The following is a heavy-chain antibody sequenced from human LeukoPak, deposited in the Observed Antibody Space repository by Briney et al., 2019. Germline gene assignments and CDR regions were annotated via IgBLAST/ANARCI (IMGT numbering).Heavy chain of an antibody. D-gene: IGHD1-14*01. CDR1: GGSFSGYY. V-gene: IGHV4-34*01. J-gene: IGHJ4*02. CDR3: ARVVYAGGVGY. Sequence: SETLSLTCAVYGGSFSGYYWSWIRQPPGKGREWIGEINHSGSTNYNPSLKSRVTIPVDTSKNQFSLKLSSVTAADTAVYYCARVVYAGGVGYWGQGTLVTVSS. CDR2: INHSGST.